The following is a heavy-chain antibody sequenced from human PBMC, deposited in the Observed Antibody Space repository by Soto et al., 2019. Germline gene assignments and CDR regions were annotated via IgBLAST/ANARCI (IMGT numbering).Heavy chain of an antibody. D-gene: IGHD3-10*01. CDR3: AKGHVSDYVSVNCFIN. Sequence: GGSLRLSCAASGFTFKNYAMNWVRQAPGKELEWVSVITGSGDGTYYADSVKGRFTISRDNFKNTVYLQMNSLRTEDTAVYYCAKGHVSDYVSVNCFINWGQGTLVTVSS. J-gene: IGHJ4*02. CDR2: ITGSGDGT. V-gene: IGHV3-23*01. CDR1: GFTFKNYA.